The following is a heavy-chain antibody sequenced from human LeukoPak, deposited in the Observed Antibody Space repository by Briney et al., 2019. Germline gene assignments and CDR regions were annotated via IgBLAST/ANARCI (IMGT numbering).Heavy chain of an antibody. CDR2: VYYSGST. CDR3: ARNASSLGAGAFDI. Sequence: SETLSLTCTVSGGSISSSSLYWDWIRQPPGKGLEWIETVYYSGSTYYNPSLKSRVTISVDTSKNQFSLRLSSVTAADTALYYCARNASSLGAGAFDIWGQGTMVTVSS. CDR1: GGSISSSSLY. V-gene: IGHV4-39*01. D-gene: IGHD2-2*01. J-gene: IGHJ3*02.